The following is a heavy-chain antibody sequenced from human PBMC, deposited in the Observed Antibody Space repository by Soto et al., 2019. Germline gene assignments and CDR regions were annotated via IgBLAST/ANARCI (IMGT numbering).Heavy chain of an antibody. CDR1: GYTFNTYG. Sequence: QVQLVQSGVEVKKPGASVKVSCKASGYTFNTYGIGWVRQAPGQGLEWMGWITVNSGNTNYPQNFQGRVTMTTDTSTSTAYMELSSLTFDDTAVYYCGRGLGGGWYYFDYWGQGTLVTVSS. D-gene: IGHD6-19*01. CDR2: ITVNSGNT. CDR3: GRGLGGGWYYFDY. V-gene: IGHV1-18*01. J-gene: IGHJ4*02.